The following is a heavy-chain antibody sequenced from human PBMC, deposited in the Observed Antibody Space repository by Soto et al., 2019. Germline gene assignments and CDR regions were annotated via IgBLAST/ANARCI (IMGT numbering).Heavy chain of an antibody. Sequence: SETLSLTCTVSGGSFKSGSYSWSWIRQPPGKGLEWIGYVYHTGRTSYNPSLKSRVSISMDTSKNQFSLNLDSVTAADTAVYYCARRAAAAGTPFDYWGQGTLVTVSS. CDR2: VYHTGRT. CDR1: GGSFKSGSYS. CDR3: ARRAAAAGTPFDY. V-gene: IGHV4-61*01. J-gene: IGHJ4*02. D-gene: IGHD6-13*01.